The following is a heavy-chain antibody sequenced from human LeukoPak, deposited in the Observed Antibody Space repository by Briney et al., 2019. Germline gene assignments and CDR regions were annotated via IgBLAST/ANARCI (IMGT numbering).Heavy chain of an antibody. CDR2: IRQDGSEK. D-gene: IGHD2-15*01. Sequence: GGSLRLSCAASGLTFTKYWMSWVRQAPGKGLEWVANIRQDGSEKYYVDSVKGRFTISRDNAKNSVYLQMNSLRAEDTAVYYCARGVHCSGGSCYRDYWGQGTLVTVSS. J-gene: IGHJ4*02. CDR1: GLTFTKYW. CDR3: ARGVHCSGGSCYRDY. V-gene: IGHV3-7*01.